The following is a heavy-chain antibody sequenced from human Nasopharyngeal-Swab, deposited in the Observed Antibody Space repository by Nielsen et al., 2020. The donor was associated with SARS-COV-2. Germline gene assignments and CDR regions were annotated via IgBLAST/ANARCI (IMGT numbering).Heavy chain of an antibody. CDR1: GFTFTSSA. Sequence: SVKVSCKASGFTFTSSAVQWVRQARGQRLEWIGWIIVGSGYTNYAQKFQERVTITRDMSTSTAYMEVSSLRSEDTAVYFCAADLQTTMAHWYFDLWGRGTLVTVSS. CDR2: IIVGSGYT. D-gene: IGHD1/OR15-1a*01. J-gene: IGHJ2*01. V-gene: IGHV1-58*01. CDR3: AADLQTTMAHWYFDL.